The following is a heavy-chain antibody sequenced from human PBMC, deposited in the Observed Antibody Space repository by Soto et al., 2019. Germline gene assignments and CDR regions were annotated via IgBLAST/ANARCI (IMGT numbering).Heavy chain of an antibody. Sequence: GGSLRLSCAASGFTFSSYWMSWVRQAPGKGLEWVANIKQDGSEKYYVDSVKGRFIISRDNAKNSLYLQMNSLRAEDTAVYYCAREYDFKVYGMDVWGQGTTVTVSS. CDR1: GFTFSSYW. D-gene: IGHD3-3*01. J-gene: IGHJ6*02. CDR3: AREYDFKVYGMDV. V-gene: IGHV3-7*05. CDR2: IKQDGSEK.